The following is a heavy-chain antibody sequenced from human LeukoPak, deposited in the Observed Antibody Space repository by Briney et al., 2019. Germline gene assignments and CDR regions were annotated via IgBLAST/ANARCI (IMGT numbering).Heavy chain of an antibody. CDR1: GFTFSSYA. Sequence: PGGSLRLSCAASGFTFSSYAMSWVRPAPGKGLEWVSAISGSGGSTYYADSVKGRFTISRDNSKNTLYLQMNSLRAEDTAVYYCAKPRVFGVVRNYFDYWGQGTLVTVSS. D-gene: IGHD3-3*01. J-gene: IGHJ4*02. CDR3: AKPRVFGVVRNYFDY. CDR2: ISGSGGST. V-gene: IGHV3-23*01.